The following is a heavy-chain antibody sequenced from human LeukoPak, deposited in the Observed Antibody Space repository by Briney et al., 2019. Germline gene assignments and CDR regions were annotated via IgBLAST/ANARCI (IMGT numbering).Heavy chain of an antibody. CDR2: INSDGSST. CDR1: GFTFSSYW. D-gene: IGHD3-9*01. V-gene: IGHV3-74*01. Sequence: GGSLRLSCAASGFTFSSYWMHWVRQAPGKGLVWVSRINSDGSSTSYADSVKGRFTISRDNAKNTLYLQMNSLRAEDTAVYYCARLGGYYDILTGPTYYYYYMDVWGKGTTVTVSS. J-gene: IGHJ6*03. CDR3: ARLGGYYDILTGPTYYYYYMDV.